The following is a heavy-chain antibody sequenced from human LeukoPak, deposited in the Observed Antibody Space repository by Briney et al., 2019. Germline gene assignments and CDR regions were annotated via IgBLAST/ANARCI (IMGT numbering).Heavy chain of an antibody. CDR2: INHSGST. CDR1: GGSFSGYY. J-gene: IGHJ4*02. V-gene: IGHV4-34*01. D-gene: IGHD3-10*01. Sequence: SETLSLTCAVYGGSFSGYYWSWIRQPPGKGLEWIGEINHSGSTNYNPSLKSRVTISVDTSKNQFSLKLSSVTAADTAVYYCARHLGWFGELLNDYWGQGTLVTVSS. CDR3: ARHLGWFGELLNDY.